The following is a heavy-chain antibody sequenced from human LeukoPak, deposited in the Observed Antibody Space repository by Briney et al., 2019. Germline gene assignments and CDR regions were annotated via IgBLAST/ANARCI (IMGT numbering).Heavy chain of an antibody. CDR1: GFTFSTYA. D-gene: IGHD1-14*01. V-gene: IGHV3-23*01. Sequence: GGSLRLSCAASGFTFSTYAMSWVRQAPEKGLEWVSSISVSGDTVYYADSVKGRFTISRDNSKNTLFLQMNSLRAEDTAVYYCAKLLEPHWGQGTLVTVSS. CDR3: AKLLEPH. CDR2: ISVSGDTV. J-gene: IGHJ4*02.